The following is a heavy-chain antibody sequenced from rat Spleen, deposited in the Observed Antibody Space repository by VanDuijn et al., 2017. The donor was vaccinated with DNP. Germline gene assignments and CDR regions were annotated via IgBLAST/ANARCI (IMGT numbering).Heavy chain of an antibody. V-gene: IGHV5S10*01. J-gene: IGHJ3*01. CDR3: ATSPGPNWFAY. Sequence: EVQLVQSGGGLVQPEGSLKLSCAGSGFPFSDYFMAWVRQAPNKGLEWVAYMRYEGDNTYHGDSVKGRFTISRDNANHTLYLQMDSLRSEDTATYYCATSPGPNWFAYWGQGTLVTVSS. CDR1: GFPFSDYF. D-gene: IGHD1-4*01. CDR2: MRYEGDNT.